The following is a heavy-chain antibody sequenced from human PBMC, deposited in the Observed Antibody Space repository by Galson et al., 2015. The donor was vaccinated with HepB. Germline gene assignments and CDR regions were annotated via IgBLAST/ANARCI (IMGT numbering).Heavy chain of an antibody. CDR2: IGYDGSNK. J-gene: IGHJ3*02. V-gene: IGHV3-30-3*01. CDR1: GLTFSLSA. CDR3: AKGQGGSDTSDYYFRAFDI. Sequence: SLRLSCAVSGLTFSLSAMTWVRQAPGKGLEWVAIIGYDGSNKEYEDSVKGRFTISRDNSKNTLYLQMNSLRVEDTAVYYCAKGQGGSDTSDYYFRAFDIWGQGTMVSVSS. D-gene: IGHD3-22*01.